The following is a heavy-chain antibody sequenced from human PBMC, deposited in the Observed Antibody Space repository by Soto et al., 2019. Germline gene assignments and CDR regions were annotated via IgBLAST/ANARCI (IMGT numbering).Heavy chain of an antibody. V-gene: IGHV3-30-3*01. CDR1: GFTLSDYA. J-gene: IGHJ4*02. CDR2: ISSDGSNR. Sequence: LXLSCAASGFTLSDYALHWFLQAPGKGLEWVTVISSDGSNRYYADSVKGRFTISRDNSKNTLYLQMNSLRVEDKAIYICAHLAGLAHTDDFWGQGTPVTV. CDR3: AHLAGLAHTDDF. D-gene: IGHD3-9*01.